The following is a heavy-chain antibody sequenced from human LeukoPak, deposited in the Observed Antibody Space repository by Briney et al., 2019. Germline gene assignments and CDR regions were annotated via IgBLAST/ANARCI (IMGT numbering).Heavy chain of an antibody. Sequence: PSETLSLTCTVSGGSISSSSHYWGWIRQPPGKGLEWIASIYYSGNTYYNPSLKSRVTISVDTSKNQFSLKLSSVTAADTAVYYCARPYRRDGYITHAFDIWGQGTMVTVSS. J-gene: IGHJ3*02. D-gene: IGHD5-24*01. CDR2: IYYSGNT. CDR3: ARPYRRDGYITHAFDI. V-gene: IGHV4-39*07. CDR1: GGSISSSSHY.